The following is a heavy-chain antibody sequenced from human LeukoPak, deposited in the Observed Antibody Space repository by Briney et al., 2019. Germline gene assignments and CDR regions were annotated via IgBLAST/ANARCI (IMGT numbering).Heavy chain of an antibody. J-gene: IGHJ4*02. V-gene: IGHV1-18*01. CDR2: ISGYDGHT. CDR1: GYIFTNYG. D-gene: IGHD1-7*01. Sequence: ASVKVSCKASGYIFTNYGVTWVRQAPGQWLEWVGWISGYDGHTNYPEKLQGRVTMTTDTSTSTAYMELRNLRYDDTAVYYCARGGTGTTDDYWGQGTLVTVSS. CDR3: ARGGTGTTDDY.